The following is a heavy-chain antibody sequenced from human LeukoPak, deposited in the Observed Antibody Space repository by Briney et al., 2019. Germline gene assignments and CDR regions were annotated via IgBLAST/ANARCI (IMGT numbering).Heavy chain of an antibody. CDR3: GRDLAVGRPSFDS. J-gene: IGHJ4*02. V-gene: IGHV3-33*01. Sequence: GMSLRLSCTTSGFTFSSYGVHWVRQAPGKGLEWVADIWYHGRNQYYADSVKGRFTISRDNSKSTLYLQMNSLRVEETAVYFCGRDLAVGRPSFDSWGQGTLVTVSS. CDR1: GFTFSSYG. CDR2: IWYHGRNQ. D-gene: IGHD3/OR15-3a*01.